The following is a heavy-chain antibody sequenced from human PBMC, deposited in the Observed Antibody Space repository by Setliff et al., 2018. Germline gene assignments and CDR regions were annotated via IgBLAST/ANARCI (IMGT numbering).Heavy chain of an antibody. CDR3: AGGRRYDYGWDFDY. D-gene: IGHD4-17*01. V-gene: IGHV4-39*07. Sequence: PSETLSLTCTVSGGSISSSSYYWGWIRQPPGKGLEWIGSIYHSGSTYYNPSLKSRVTMSVDTSKNQFSLKLSSVTAADTAVYYCAGGRRYDYGWDFDYWGQGTLVTVSS. CDR2: IYHSGST. CDR1: GGSISSSSYY. J-gene: IGHJ4*02.